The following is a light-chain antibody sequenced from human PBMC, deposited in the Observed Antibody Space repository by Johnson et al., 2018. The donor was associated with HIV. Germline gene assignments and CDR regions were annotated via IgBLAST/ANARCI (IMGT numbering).Light chain of an antibody. CDR3: ATWDSSLGKV. V-gene: IGLV1-51*01. CDR1: SSNIGNNY. J-gene: IGLJ1*01. CDR2: DNN. Sequence: LTQPPSVFAAPGQKVTISCSGSSSNIGNNYVSWYQQLPGTAPKLLIYDNNKRPSGIPDRFSGSKSGTSATLGITGLQTGDEADYYCATWDSSLGKVFGTGTKVTVL.